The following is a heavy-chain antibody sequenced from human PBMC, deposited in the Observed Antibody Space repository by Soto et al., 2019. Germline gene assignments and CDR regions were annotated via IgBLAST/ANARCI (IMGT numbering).Heavy chain of an antibody. D-gene: IGHD2-15*01. V-gene: IGHV4-59*01. Sequence: SETLSLTCTVSGGSISSYYWSWIRQPPGKGLEWIGYIYYSGSTNYSPSLKSRVTISVDTSKNQFSLKLSSVTAADTAVYYCARHPLSYCSGGSCYLHYYYYMDVWGKGTTVTVSS. CDR3: ARHPLSYCSGGSCYLHYYYYMDV. J-gene: IGHJ6*03. CDR1: GGSISSYY. CDR2: IYYSGST.